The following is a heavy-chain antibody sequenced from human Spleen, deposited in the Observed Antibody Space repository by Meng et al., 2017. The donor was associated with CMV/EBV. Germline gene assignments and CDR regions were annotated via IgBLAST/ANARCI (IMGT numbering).Heavy chain of an antibody. J-gene: IGHJ4*02. CDR3: ARGYCSGGSCPSVPLDY. V-gene: IGHV3-20*04. D-gene: IGHD2-15*01. CDR1: GFSFNDYS. CDR2: INWNGGST. Sequence: GESLKISCAASGFSFNDYSMNWVRQAPGKGLEWVSGINWNGGSTGYADSVKGRFTISRDNAKNSLYLQMNSLRAEDTALYYCARGYCSGGSCPSVPLDYWGQGTLVTVSS.